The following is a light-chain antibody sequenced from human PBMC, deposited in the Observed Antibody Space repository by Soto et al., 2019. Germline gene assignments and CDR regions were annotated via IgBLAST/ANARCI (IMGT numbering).Light chain of an antibody. V-gene: IGKV3D-20*01. CDR3: QQYGTSPYT. CDR1: QSVVGRY. CDR2: DAS. Sequence: EIALPQSPATLYLSTGERATLSCGASQSVVGRYIAWYQQKPGLAPRLLIYDASSRATGIPDRFSGSGSGTDFSLTITRLEPEDFAVEYCQQYGTSPYTFGQGTKLELQ. J-gene: IGKJ2*01.